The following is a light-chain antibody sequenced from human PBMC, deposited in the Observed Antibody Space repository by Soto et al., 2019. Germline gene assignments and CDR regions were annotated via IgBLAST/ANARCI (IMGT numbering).Light chain of an antibody. CDR2: EVT. V-gene: IGLV2-14*01. Sequence: QSALTQPASVSGSPGQSITISCAGTRDDIGAYDYASWYQQHPGNAPKLLVYEVTNRPSDVSDRFSGSKSGNTASLTISGLQAEDEADYYCNSYTNSSAVVFGGGTKVTVL. CDR3: NSYTNSSAVV. J-gene: IGLJ2*01. CDR1: RDDIGAYDY.